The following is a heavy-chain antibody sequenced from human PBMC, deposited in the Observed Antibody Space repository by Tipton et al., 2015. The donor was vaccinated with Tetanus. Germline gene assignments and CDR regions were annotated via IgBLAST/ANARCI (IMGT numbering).Heavy chain of an antibody. D-gene: IGHD4-23*01. Sequence: TLSLTCSVSGDSISNTNYWWGWIRQPPGKGLEWIGSIHYSGNTVYNPSLKSRVTISADTTKKQFSLNLRSVTAADTAVYYCAGLPVGGGYSAHHYFLHWGQGTLVTVSS. CDR3: AGLPVGGGYSAHHYFLH. J-gene: IGHJ4*02. CDR1: GDSISNTNYW. V-gene: IGHV4-39*07. CDR2: IHYSGNT.